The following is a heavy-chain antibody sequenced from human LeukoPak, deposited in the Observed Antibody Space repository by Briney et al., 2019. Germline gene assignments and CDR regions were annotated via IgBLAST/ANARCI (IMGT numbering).Heavy chain of an antibody. Sequence: GESLKISCKGSGYSFTSYWIGWVRQRPGKGLEWMGIIYTGDSDTRYSPSFQGQVTISADKSISTAYVQWSSLEASDTAMYYCARRSPSGIYVEYWGQGTLVTVSS. D-gene: IGHD1-26*01. CDR3: ARRSPSGIYVEY. V-gene: IGHV5-51*01. J-gene: IGHJ4*02. CDR1: GYSFTSYW. CDR2: IYTGDSDT.